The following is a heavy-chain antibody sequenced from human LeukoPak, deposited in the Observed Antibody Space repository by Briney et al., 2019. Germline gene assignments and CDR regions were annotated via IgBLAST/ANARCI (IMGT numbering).Heavy chain of an antibody. CDR2: IYTSGST. Sequence: SETLSLTCTVSGGSISSYYWSWIRQPAGKGLEWIGRIYTSGSTNYNPSLKSRVTISVDTSKNQFSLRLSSVTAADTAVYYCAREGLNMVRGVIPKEAWGWFDPWGQGTLVTVSS. V-gene: IGHV4-4*07. J-gene: IGHJ5*02. D-gene: IGHD3-10*01. CDR1: GGSISSYY. CDR3: AREGLNMVRGVIPKEAWGWFDP.